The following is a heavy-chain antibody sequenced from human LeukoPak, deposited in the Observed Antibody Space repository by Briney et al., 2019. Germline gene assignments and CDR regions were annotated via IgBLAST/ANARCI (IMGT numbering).Heavy chain of an antibody. D-gene: IGHD6-13*01. CDR1: GFTFSSYA. J-gene: IGHJ4*02. Sequence: GGSLRLSCAASGFTFSSYAMSWVRQAPGKGREWVSAISGSGGSTYYADSVKGRFTISRDNSKYTLYLQMNSLRAEDTAVYYCAKDGGHSSPTDYWGQGTLATVSS. CDR2: ISGSGGST. CDR3: AKDGGHSSPTDY. V-gene: IGHV3-23*01.